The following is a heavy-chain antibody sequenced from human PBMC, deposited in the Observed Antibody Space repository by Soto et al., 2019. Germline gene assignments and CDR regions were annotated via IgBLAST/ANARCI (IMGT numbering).Heavy chain of an antibody. CDR3: ASLKLGYSTFDP. V-gene: IGHV4-39*01. CDR1: GVPITSSSYS. D-gene: IGHD5-18*01. CDR2: IYYSGST. J-gene: IGHJ5*02. Sequence: SETLSLTCTVSGVPITSSSYSWGWFRQPPGKGLEWIGSIYYSGSTYHNPSLKSRVTISVDTSKNQFSLKLSSVTAADTAVYYCASLKLGYSTFDPWGQGTLVTVS.